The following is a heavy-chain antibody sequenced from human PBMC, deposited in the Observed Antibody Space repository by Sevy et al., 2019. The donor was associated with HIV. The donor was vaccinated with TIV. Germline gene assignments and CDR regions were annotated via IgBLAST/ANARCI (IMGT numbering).Heavy chain of an antibody. CDR1: GYTFTSYA. CDR3: ASLSSGWYYYYYGMDV. CDR2: INTNTGNP. J-gene: IGHJ6*02. V-gene: IGHV7-4-1*02. D-gene: IGHD6-19*01. Sequence: ASVKVSCKASGYTFTSYAMNWVRQAPGQGLEWMGWINTNTGNPTYAQGFTGRLFFSLDTSVSTAYLQISSLKAEDTAVYYCASLSSGWYYYYYGMDVWGQGTTVTVSS.